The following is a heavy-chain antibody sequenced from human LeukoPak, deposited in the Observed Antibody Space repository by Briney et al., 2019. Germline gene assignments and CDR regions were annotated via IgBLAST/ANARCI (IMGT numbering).Heavy chain of an antibody. CDR2: ISYDGSNK. CDR3: AKDDRRAYSYGPLSY. Sequence: GRSLRLSCAASGFTFSSYAMHWVRQAPGKGLEWVAVISYDGSNKYYADSVKGRFTISRDNSKNTLYLQMNSLRAEDTAVYYCAKDDRRAYSYGPLSYWGQGDLGTVSS. D-gene: IGHD5-18*01. J-gene: IGHJ4*02. V-gene: IGHV3-30*04. CDR1: GFTFSSYA.